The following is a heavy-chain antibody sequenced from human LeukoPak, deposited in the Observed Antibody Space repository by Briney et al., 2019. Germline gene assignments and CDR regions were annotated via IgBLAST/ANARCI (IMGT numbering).Heavy chain of an antibody. CDR1: GGSISSSNW. Sequence: SETLSLTCAVSGGSISSSNWWSWVRQPPGKGLEWIGEIYHSGSTNYNPSLKSRVTISVDKFKNQFSLKLSSVTAADTAVYYCARSSGYSYYFDYWGQGTLVTVSS. V-gene: IGHV4-4*02. CDR3: ARSSGYSYYFDY. D-gene: IGHD3-22*01. J-gene: IGHJ4*02. CDR2: IYHSGST.